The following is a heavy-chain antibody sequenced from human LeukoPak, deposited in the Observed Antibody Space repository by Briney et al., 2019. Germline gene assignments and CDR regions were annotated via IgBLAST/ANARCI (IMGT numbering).Heavy chain of an antibody. CDR2: IHPSDSDT. D-gene: IGHD3-3*01. J-gene: IGHJ4*02. Sequence: GASLKISSKASGYSFTSYWIGWVRQMPGKGLEWMGIIHPSDSDTRYCPSFQGQVTISADKSTNTAYVQWTNLKASDTAMFYCARASALYDFWSGSQSVFDYWGQGTLVTVSS. CDR1: GYSFTSYW. CDR3: ARASALYDFWSGSQSVFDY. V-gene: IGHV5-51*01.